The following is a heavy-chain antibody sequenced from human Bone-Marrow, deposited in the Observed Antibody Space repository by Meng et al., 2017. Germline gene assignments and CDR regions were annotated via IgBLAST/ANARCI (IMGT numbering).Heavy chain of an antibody. V-gene: IGHV2-5*02. CDR1: VVPVSTSGVG. CDR2: IYRDDDK. D-gene: IGHD6-6*01. J-gene: IGHJ4*02. CDR3: AHSTRPYRFSSFFDY. Sequence: SGPTLAKPTHTLTLTCTFSVVPVSTSGVGVGWIRQPPGKALEWLALIYRDDDKRYSTSLKSRLTITKDTSKNQMVLTMTYMDPVDTATYYCAHSTRPYRFSSFFDYWGQGTMVTVSS.